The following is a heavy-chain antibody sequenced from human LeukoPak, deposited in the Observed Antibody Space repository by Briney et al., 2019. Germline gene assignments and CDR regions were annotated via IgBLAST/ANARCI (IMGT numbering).Heavy chain of an antibody. CDR3: AKSGGVPYSYGLKYYYYYMDV. V-gene: IGHV3-23*01. J-gene: IGHJ6*03. Sequence: GGSLRLSCAASGFTFSSYAMSWVRQAPGKGLEWVSAISGSGGSTYYADSVKGRFTISRDNSKNTLYLQMNSLRAEDTAVYYCAKSGGVPYSYGLKYYYYYMDVWGNGTTVTVSS. CDR2: ISGSGGST. CDR1: GFTFSSYA. D-gene: IGHD5-18*01.